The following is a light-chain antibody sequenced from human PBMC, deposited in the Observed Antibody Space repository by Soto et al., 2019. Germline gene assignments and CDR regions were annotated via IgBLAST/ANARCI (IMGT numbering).Light chain of an antibody. CDR3: QQYNSYSQGT. Sequence: DIQMTQSPSTLSASVGDRVTITCRASQSISNWLAWYQQRPGNAPNLLIYDASSLETGVPSRFSGSGSGTEFTLTISSLQPDDFATYYCQQYNSYSQGTFSGGTKVDIK. V-gene: IGKV1-5*01. J-gene: IGKJ4*01. CDR1: QSISNW. CDR2: DAS.